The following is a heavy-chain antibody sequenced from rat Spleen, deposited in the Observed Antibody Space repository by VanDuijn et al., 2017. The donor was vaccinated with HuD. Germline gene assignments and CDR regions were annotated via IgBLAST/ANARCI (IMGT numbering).Heavy chain of an antibody. V-gene: IGHV4-2*01. D-gene: IGHD1-1*01. Sequence: EVKLVESGGGLVQPGRSLKLSCAASGFNFNDYWMGWVRQAPGKGLEWIGEGNKVGNTMNYTPSLKDKFTISRDNAQNTLFLQMAKLGSEDTATYFCARASGDRYFDYWGQGVMVTVSS. CDR2: GNKVGNTM. CDR3: ARASGDRYFDY. J-gene: IGHJ2*01. CDR1: GFNFNDYW.